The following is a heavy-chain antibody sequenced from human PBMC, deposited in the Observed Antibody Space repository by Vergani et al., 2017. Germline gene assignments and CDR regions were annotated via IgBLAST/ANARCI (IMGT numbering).Heavy chain of an antibody. J-gene: IGHJ4*02. D-gene: IGHD6-13*01. CDR2: IIPIFGTA. V-gene: IGHV1-69*01. CDR3: ARDTLVPNSYDPTRPVNFDY. CDR1: GGTFSSYA. Sequence: QVQLVQSGAEVKKPGSSVKVSCKASGGTFSSYAISWVRQAPGQGLEWMGGIIPIFGTANYAQKFQGRVTITADESTSTAYMELSSLRSEDTAVYYCARDTLVPNSYDPTRPVNFDYWCQGTLVTVSS.